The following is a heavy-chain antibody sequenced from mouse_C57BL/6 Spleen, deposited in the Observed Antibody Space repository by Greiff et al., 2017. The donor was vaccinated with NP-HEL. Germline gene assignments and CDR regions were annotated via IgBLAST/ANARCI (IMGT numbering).Heavy chain of an antibody. V-gene: IGHV1-82*01. Sequence: QVQLQQSGPELVKPGASVKISCKASGYAFSSSWMNWVKQRPGKGLEWIGRIYPGDGDTNYNGKFKGKATLTADKSSSTAYMQLSSLTSEDSAVYCCERWPSPFITTVVATDYWGQGTTLTVSS. CDR2: IYPGDGDT. CDR3: ERWPSPFITTVVATDY. J-gene: IGHJ2*01. D-gene: IGHD1-1*01. CDR1: GYAFSSSW.